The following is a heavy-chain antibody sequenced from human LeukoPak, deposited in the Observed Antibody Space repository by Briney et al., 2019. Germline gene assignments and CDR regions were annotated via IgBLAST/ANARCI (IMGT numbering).Heavy chain of an antibody. Sequence: PGGSLRLSCAASGFTFSSYAMTWVRQAPGKGLEWAAAIWYDGSYKFYADSVKGRFTISRDNSKNTLSLQMNSLRAEDTAVYYCATDHRGPVDGRGWGNAFDIWGQGTMVTVSS. V-gene: IGHV3-33*08. CDR2: IWYDGSYK. D-gene: IGHD6-19*01. CDR3: ATDHRGPVDGRGWGNAFDI. J-gene: IGHJ3*02. CDR1: GFTFSSYA.